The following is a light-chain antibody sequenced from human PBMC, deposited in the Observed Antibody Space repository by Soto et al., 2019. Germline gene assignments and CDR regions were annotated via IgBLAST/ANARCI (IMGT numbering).Light chain of an antibody. CDR2: GNS. J-gene: IGLJ1*01. CDR1: SSNIGAGYD. Sequence: QSVLTQPPSVSGAPGQRVTISCTGSSSNIGAGYDVHWYQQLPGTAPKLLIYGNSNRPSGVPDRFSGSKSGTSASLAITGLQAEDEADYYCSSYRSSTTFVFGTGTKLTVL. CDR3: SSYRSSTTFV. V-gene: IGLV1-40*01.